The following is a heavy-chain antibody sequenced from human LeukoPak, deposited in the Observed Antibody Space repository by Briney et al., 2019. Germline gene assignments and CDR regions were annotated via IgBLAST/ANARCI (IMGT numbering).Heavy chain of an antibody. CDR3: ARDRRIAVAGPRYLDAFDI. D-gene: IGHD6-19*01. Sequence: GGSLRLSCAASGFTFSSYAMHWVRQAPGKGLEWVAVISYDGSNKYYADSVKGRFTISRDNSKNTLYLQMNSLRAEDTAVYYCARDRRIAVAGPRYLDAFDIWGQGTMVAVSS. CDR1: GFTFSSYA. CDR2: ISYDGSNK. J-gene: IGHJ3*02. V-gene: IGHV3-30-3*01.